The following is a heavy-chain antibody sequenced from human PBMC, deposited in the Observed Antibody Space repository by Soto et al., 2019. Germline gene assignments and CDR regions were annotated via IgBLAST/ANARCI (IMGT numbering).Heavy chain of an antibody. V-gene: IGHV3-21*01. Sequence: EVQLVESGGGLVKPGGSLRLSCAASGFTFSSYSMYWVRQAPGKGLEWVSSISSSSSYIYYADSVKGRFTISRDNAKNSLYLQMNSLRAEDTAVYYCARALLGYCSSTSCYTGEYYYYGMDVWGQGTTVTVSS. D-gene: IGHD2-2*02. CDR1: GFTFSSYS. CDR2: ISSSSSYI. CDR3: ARALLGYCSSTSCYTGEYYYYGMDV. J-gene: IGHJ6*02.